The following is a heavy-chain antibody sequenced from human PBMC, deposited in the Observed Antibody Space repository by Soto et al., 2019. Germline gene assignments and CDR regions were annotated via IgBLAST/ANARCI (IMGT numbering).Heavy chain of an antibody. J-gene: IGHJ4*02. CDR1: GFTFSRHT. D-gene: IGHD3-3*01. V-gene: IGHV3-30-3*01. Sequence: QVQLVESGGGVVQPGRSLRLSCAASGFTFSRHTMHWVRQAPGKGLEWVAAISDDGSNTYYADSVKGRFTISRDNSKNTLYLQMNSLSSEDTAVHHCARGVYYDLWSGFNTHPYYFDDWGQGTLVTVSS. CDR3: ARGVYYDLWSGFNTHPYYFDD. CDR2: ISDDGSNT.